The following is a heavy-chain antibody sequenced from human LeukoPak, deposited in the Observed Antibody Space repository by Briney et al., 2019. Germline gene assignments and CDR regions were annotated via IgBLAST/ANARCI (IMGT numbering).Heavy chain of an antibody. CDR3: ARGSYDILTGYYPWYYFDY. CDR1: GYTFTSYG. Sequence: ASVKVSCKASGYTFTSYGISWVRQAPGQGLEWMGWISAYNGNTNSAQKLQGRVTMTTDTSTSTAYMELRSLRSDDTAVYYCARGSYDILTGYYPWYYFDYWGQGTLVTVSS. V-gene: IGHV1-18*04. D-gene: IGHD3-9*01. J-gene: IGHJ4*02. CDR2: ISAYNGNT.